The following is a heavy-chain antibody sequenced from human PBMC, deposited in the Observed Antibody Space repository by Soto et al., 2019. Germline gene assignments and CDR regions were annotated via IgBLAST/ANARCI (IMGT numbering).Heavy chain of an antibody. CDR1: GFTFSSYA. J-gene: IGHJ4*02. V-gene: IGHV3-23*01. D-gene: IGHD4-17*01. Sequence: GSLRLSCAASGFTFSSYAMSWVRQAPGKGLEWVSAISGSGGSTYYADSVKGRFTISRDNSKNTLYLQMNSLRAEDTAVYYCAPRRDYGDLRPFDYWGQGTLVTVSS. CDR2: ISGSGGST. CDR3: APRRDYGDLRPFDY.